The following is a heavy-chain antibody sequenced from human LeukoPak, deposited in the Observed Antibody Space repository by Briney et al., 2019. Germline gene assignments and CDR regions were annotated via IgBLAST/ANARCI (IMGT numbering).Heavy chain of an antibody. D-gene: IGHD3-10*01. V-gene: IGHV4-34*01. J-gene: IGHJ3*02. Sequence: PSETLSLTCAVYGGSFSGYYWSWIRQPPGKGLEWIGEINHSGSTNYNPSLKSRVTISVDTSKNQFSLKLSSVTAADTAVYYCARVHSGRLFYYGSGSYQRNAFDIWGQGTMVTVSS. CDR3: ARVHSGRLFYYGSGSYQRNAFDI. CDR1: GGSFSGYY. CDR2: INHSGST.